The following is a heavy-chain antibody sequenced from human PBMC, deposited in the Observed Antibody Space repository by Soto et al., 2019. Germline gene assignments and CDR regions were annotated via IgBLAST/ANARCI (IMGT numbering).Heavy chain of an antibody. V-gene: IGHV1-3*01. CDR1: GYTFTSYA. J-gene: IGHJ4*02. Sequence: ASVKVSCKASGYTFTSYAMHWVRQAPGQRLEWMGWINAGNGNTKYSQKFQGRVTITRDTSASTAYMELSSLRSEDTAVYYCARVLLPPSYDSSGYGASGFDYWGQGTLLTVSS. CDR3: ARVLLPPSYDSSGYGASGFDY. CDR2: INAGNGNT. D-gene: IGHD3-22*01.